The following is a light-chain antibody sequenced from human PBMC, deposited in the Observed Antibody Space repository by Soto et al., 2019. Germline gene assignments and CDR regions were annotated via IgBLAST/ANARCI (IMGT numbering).Light chain of an antibody. CDR3: QHYGTSPR. Sequence: EIFLTQSPDTLSLSPGERATLSCRANQSVGSDYLAWYQQKPGLPPKLLIYVASIRATGVPDRFSASGSGTDFTLIIRRLEPEDCAVYYCQHYGTSPRFGQGTKVDIK. CDR1: QSVGSDY. CDR2: VAS. V-gene: IGKV3-20*01. J-gene: IGKJ1*01.